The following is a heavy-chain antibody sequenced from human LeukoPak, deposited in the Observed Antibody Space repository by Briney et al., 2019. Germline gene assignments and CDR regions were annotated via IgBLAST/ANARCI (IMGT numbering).Heavy chain of an antibody. CDR3: ARAKDSSGYYSLYYFDN. CDR1: GGSISSGRYS. Sequence: SETLSLTCTVSGGSISSGRYSWAWLRQPLGKGLEWIVYIYHSGSSSDHPSLMSLLTISVDTSKNQFSLKLSSVTAADTAVYYCARAKDSSGYYSLYYFDNWGQGTLVTVSS. V-gene: IGHV4-30-4*07. D-gene: IGHD3-22*01. CDR2: IYHSGSS. J-gene: IGHJ4*02.